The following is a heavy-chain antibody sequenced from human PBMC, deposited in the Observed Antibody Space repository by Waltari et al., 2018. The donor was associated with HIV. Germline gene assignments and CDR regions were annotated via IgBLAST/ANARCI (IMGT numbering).Heavy chain of an antibody. D-gene: IGHD3-22*01. V-gene: IGHV1-2*06. CDR3: ARGPGPHSYDSSGYYNYFDY. CDR2: INPNSGGT. J-gene: IGHJ4*02. CDR1: GYTFTGYY. Sequence: QVQLVQSGAEVKKPGASVKVSCKASGYTFTGYYMHWVRQAPGQGLEWMGRINPNSGGTNYAQKFQGRVTMTRDTSISTAYMELSRLRSDDTAVYYCARGPGPHSYDSSGYYNYFDYWGQVTLVTVSS.